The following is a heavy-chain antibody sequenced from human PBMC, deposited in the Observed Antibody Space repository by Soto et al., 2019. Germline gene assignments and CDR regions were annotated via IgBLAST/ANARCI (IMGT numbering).Heavy chain of an antibody. D-gene: IGHD3-10*01. J-gene: IGHJ3*02. CDR3: ASMPPNEYYGSGIPTTSDASDI. CDR2: IYYSGST. CDR1: GASIYNGGYF. Sequence: SETLSLTCSVSGASIYNGGYFWSWIRQHPGKGLEWIGYIYYSGSTYYNPSLKSRVTISVDTSKNQFSLKLSSVTAADTAVYYCASMPPNEYYGSGIPTTSDASDIWCQAPMVTLS. V-gene: IGHV4-31*03.